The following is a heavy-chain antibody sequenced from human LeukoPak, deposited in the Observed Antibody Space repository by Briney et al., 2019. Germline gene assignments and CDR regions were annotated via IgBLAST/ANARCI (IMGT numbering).Heavy chain of an antibody. CDR1: GGSISSHY. Sequence: SETLSLTCSVSGGSISSHYWSWIRQPPGKGLEWIGHIYYSGSTKYNPSLKSRVTISVDTSKNQFSLKLSSVTAADTAVYYCARGGTTVTPGLLWFDPWGQGTLVTVSS. D-gene: IGHD4-17*01. V-gene: IGHV4-59*11. J-gene: IGHJ5*02. CDR2: IYYSGST. CDR3: ARGGTTVTPGLLWFDP.